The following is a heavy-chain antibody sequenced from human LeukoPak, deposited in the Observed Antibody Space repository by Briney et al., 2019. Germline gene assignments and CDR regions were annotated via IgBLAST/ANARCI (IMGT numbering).Heavy chain of an antibody. CDR3: ARAATGISNPHNFDY. V-gene: IGHV5-51*01. CDR1: GYSFTSYW. Sequence: GESLKISCKCSGYSFTSYWIVWVRQTPGKGLECIGSIYPGDSDTRCSPTFEGQVTISDDESTSSAYLQGSRLGASDTAMYYCARAATGISNPHNFDYWGQGTLVTVSS. D-gene: IGHD3-9*01. CDR2: IYPGDSDT. J-gene: IGHJ4*02.